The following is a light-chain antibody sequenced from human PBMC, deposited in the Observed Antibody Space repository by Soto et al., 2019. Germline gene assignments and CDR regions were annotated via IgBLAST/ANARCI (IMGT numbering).Light chain of an antibody. CDR3: MQSIKDLS. V-gene: IGKV2D-29*01. CDR2: ELF. Sequence: DIVLTQTPLSLSVTPGQPASISCKSSQSLIHTDGRTYLYWYLQKPGQPPQLLMYELFNRFSGAPDRLSGSGSWTDFTLKISRVEAEYVGRYYCMQSIKDLSFGGGTKVDI. J-gene: IGKJ4*01. CDR1: QSLIHTDGRTY.